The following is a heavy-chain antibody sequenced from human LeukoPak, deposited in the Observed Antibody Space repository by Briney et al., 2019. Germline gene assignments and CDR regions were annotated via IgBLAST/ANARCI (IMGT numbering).Heavy chain of an antibody. Sequence: TLSLTCTVSGGSISSGSYYWSWIRQPAGKGLEWIGRIYTSGSTNYNPSLKSRVTISVDTSKNQFSLKLSSVTAADTAVYYCARNAVFCSGGSCYLAYFDYWGQGSLVTVSS. J-gene: IGHJ4*02. CDR3: ARNAVFCSGGSCYLAYFDY. CDR1: GGSISSGSYY. D-gene: IGHD2-15*01. V-gene: IGHV4-61*02. CDR2: IYTSGST.